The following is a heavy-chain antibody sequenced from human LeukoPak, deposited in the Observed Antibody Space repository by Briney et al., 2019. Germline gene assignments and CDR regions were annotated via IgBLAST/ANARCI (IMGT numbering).Heavy chain of an antibody. D-gene: IGHD1-1*01. V-gene: IGHV3-33*01. CDR2: IWYDGSNK. CDR3: ARSRLSLEPDSPVGY. Sequence: GRSLRLSCAASGFTFSSYGMHWVRQAPGKGLEWVAVIWYDGSNKYYADSVKGRFTISRDNSKNTLYLQMNSLRAEDTAVYYCARSRLSLEPDSPVGYWGQGTLVTVSS. J-gene: IGHJ4*02. CDR1: GFTFSSYG.